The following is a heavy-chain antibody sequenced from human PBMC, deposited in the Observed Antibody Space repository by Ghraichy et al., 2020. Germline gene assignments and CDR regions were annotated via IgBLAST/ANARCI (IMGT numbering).Heavy chain of an antibody. CDR3: TRFARNPDS. CDR1: GGSVSTSS. CDR2: IYNSVNT. V-gene: IGHV4-59*02. Sequence: ETLSLTCTVSGGSVSTSSWSWFRQPPGKGLEWVGYIYNSVNTNNNPSLKSRVTISVDTSKNQFSLRLSSVTAADTAMYYCTRFARNPDSWGQGILVTVSS. J-gene: IGHJ5*01. D-gene: IGHD1-14*01.